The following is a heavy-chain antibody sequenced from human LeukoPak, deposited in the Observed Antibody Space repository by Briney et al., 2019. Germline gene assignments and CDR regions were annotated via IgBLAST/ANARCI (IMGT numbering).Heavy chain of an antibody. J-gene: IGHJ4*02. CDR2: IYYSGST. CDR1: GGSISSYY. Sequence: SETLSLTCTVSGGSISSYYWSWIRQRPGQGLEWIGYIYYSGSTNSNTSLKSRVTISVDTSKNNFSLKLSSVTAADTAVYYCARERYSSGWYGDYFDDWGQGTLVTVSS. D-gene: IGHD6-19*01. CDR3: ARERYSSGWYGDYFDD. V-gene: IGHV4-59*01.